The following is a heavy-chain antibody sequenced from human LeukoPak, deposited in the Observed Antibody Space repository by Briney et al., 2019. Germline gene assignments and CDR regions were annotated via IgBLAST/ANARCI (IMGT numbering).Heavy chain of an antibody. Sequence: ASVKVSCKASGYTFTNYGISWVRQAPGQGLEWMGWISGYNGNTNYGEKVQGRLTMTLDTSTTTAYMELSGLRSDDTAVYYCARDSGRITMIVVHYYGMDVWGQGTTVTVSS. CDR1: GYTFTNYG. CDR3: ARDSGRITMIVVHYYGMDV. CDR2: ISGYNGNT. V-gene: IGHV1-18*01. J-gene: IGHJ6*02. D-gene: IGHD3-22*01.